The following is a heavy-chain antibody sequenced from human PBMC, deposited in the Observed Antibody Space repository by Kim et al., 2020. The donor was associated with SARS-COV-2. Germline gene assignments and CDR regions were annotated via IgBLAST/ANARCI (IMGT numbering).Heavy chain of an antibody. CDR2: SYP. Sequence: SYPNYADPGKGRFTISRDNAKNSLDLQMTSLRAEDTAVYYCARVSRGGVFWGQGTLVTVSS. J-gene: IGHJ4*02. V-gene: IGHV3-11*05. D-gene: IGHD6-6*01. CDR3: ARVSRGGVF.